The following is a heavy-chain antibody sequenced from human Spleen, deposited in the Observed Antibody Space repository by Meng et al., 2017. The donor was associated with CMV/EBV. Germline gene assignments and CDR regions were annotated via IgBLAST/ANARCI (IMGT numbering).Heavy chain of an antibody. J-gene: IGHJ5*02. V-gene: IGHV3-23*01. D-gene: IGHD6-19*01. CDR1: GFTFSSYA. CDR2: VTGSGGST. Sequence: GESLKISCAASGFTFSSYAMSWVRQAPGKGLEWVSAVTGSGGSTYYADSVKGRFTISRDNSKNTLYLQMNILRADDTAVYYCAKGSGWDKLGFNPWGQGTLVTVSS. CDR3: AKGSGWDKLGFNP.